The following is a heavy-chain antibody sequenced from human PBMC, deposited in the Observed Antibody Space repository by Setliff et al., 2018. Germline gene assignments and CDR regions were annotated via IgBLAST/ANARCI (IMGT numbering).Heavy chain of an antibody. CDR1: GYSISSGYY. CDR3: TVYXSXSSKDHY. CDR2: IYQSGST. V-gene: IGHV4-38-2*02. D-gene: IGHD2-8*01. Sequence: SETLSLTCTVSGYSISSGYYWGWIRQPQGKGLEWMGSIYQSGSTNYNPSLKSRVTISVDTSKNQFSLKLSSVTAADTALYYCTVYXSXSSKDHYWGQGTLVTVSS. J-gene: IGHJ4*02.